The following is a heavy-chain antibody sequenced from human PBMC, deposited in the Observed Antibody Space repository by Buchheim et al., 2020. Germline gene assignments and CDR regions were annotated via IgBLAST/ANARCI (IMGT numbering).Heavy chain of an antibody. V-gene: IGHV1-46*01. CDR2: IYPSGGST. CDR3: ARGRLEAARAFDY. CDR1: GYTFTTYY. D-gene: IGHD6-6*01. J-gene: IGHJ4*02. Sequence: QVQLVQSGPEVKKPGASVKFSCKASGYTFTTYYIHWVRQAPGQGLEWMGIIYPSGGSTSYAQKFQGRVTMTRDTSTSTVYMDLSSLISDDTAVYYCARGRLEAARAFDYWGQGTL.